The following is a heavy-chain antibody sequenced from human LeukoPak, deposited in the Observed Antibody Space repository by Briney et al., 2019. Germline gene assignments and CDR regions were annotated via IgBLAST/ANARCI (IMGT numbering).Heavy chain of an antibody. CDR2: IYYSGRT. CDR1: YGSISDISYY. V-gene: IGHV4-39*07. D-gene: IGHD3-9*01. Sequence: SETLSLTCTVSYGSISDISYYWGWIRQPPGKGLEWVGSIYYSGRTYYNSSLKSRVTISVDTSKNQFSLKVTSVTAADTAVYYCASAYYDILGGHFDYWGQGTLVTVSS. CDR3: ASAYYDILGGHFDY. J-gene: IGHJ4*02.